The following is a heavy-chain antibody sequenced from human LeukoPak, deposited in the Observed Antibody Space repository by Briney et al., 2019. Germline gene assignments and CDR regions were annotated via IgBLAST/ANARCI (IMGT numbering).Heavy chain of an antibody. CDR1: GGSFSGYY. Sequence: PSETLSLTCAVYGGSFSGYYWSWIRQPPGKGLEWIGEINHSGSTNYNPSLKSRVTISVDTSKNQFSLKLGSVTAADTAVYYCARWRPMVRGVIPSGAIDYWGQGTLVTVSS. CDR2: INHSGST. V-gene: IGHV4-34*01. D-gene: IGHD3-10*01. J-gene: IGHJ4*02. CDR3: ARWRPMVRGVIPSGAIDY.